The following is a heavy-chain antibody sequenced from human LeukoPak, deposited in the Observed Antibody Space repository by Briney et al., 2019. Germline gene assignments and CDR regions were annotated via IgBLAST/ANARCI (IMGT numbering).Heavy chain of an antibody. D-gene: IGHD6-19*01. CDR1: GFTFSAYG. J-gene: IGHJ4*02. CDR2: ILYDGSNK. CDR3: AKAIAVAGISPNFDY. Sequence: GGSLRLSCAASGFTFSAYGMHWVRQAPGKGLEWVASILYDGSNKYYADSVKGRFTISRDNSKNTLYLQMNSLRAEDTAVYYCAKAIAVAGISPNFDYWGQGTLVTVSS. V-gene: IGHV3-30*18.